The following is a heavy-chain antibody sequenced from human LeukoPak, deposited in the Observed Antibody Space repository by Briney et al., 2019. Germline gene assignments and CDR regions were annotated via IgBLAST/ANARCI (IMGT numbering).Heavy chain of an antibody. CDR1: GFTPGTSW. CDR3: ARSAR. CDR2: KNQDGSAP. V-gene: IGHV3-7*01. J-gene: IGHJ4*02. Sequence: GGSLRLSCAAPGFTPGTSWMSSVPQAPEKGLEWVENKNQDGSAPYYVGSVKGRFTISKDNAKSSLYLNMNSLRAEDTAVYYCARSARWGQGTLDTVSS.